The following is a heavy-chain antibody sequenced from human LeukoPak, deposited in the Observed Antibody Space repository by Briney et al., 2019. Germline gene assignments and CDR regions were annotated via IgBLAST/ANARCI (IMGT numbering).Heavy chain of an antibody. CDR2: INPNSGGT. CDR3: ARVKGLRSGDI. V-gene: IGHV1-2*02. J-gene: IGHJ3*02. Sequence: GASVKVSCKASGYTFTSYGISWVRQAPGQGLEWMGWINPNSGGTNYAQKFQGRVTMTRDTSISTAYMELSRLRSDDTAVYYCARVKGLRSGDIWGQGTMVTVSS. D-gene: IGHD3-3*01. CDR1: GYTFTSYG.